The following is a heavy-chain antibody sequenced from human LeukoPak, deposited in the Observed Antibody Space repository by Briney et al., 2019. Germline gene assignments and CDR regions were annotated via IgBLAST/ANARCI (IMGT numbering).Heavy chain of an antibody. D-gene: IGHD5-18*01. CDR3: SRDTYSYGDY. V-gene: IGHV3-7*01. CDR1: GFTFSNYW. CDR2: IKQDGSER. J-gene: IGHJ4*02. Sequence: GGSLRLSCAASGFTFSNYWMSWVRQAPGMGLEWVANIKQDGSERYYVDSVKGRFTVSRGNVKNSLYLQMNSLRVEDTAVYYCSRDTYSYGDYWGQGNLVTVSS.